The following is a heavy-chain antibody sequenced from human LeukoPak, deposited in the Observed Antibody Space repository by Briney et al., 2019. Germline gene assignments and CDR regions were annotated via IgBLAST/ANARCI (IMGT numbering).Heavy chain of an antibody. CDR3: ARDLSSGWYPTRD. J-gene: IGHJ4*02. D-gene: IGHD6-19*01. V-gene: IGHV3-7*01. Sequence: GGSLRLSCAASGFTFRNNWMSWVRQAPGKGLEWVANIKQDGSDKNYVDSVKGRFTISRDNAKNSLSLQMNSLRAEDTAVYYCARDLSSGWYPTRDWGQGTLVTVSS. CDR2: IKQDGSDK. CDR1: GFTFRNNW.